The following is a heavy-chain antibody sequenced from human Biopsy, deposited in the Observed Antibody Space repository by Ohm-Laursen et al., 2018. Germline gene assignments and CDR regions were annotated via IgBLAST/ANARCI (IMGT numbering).Heavy chain of an antibody. V-gene: IGHV1-2*06. CDR2: IDPNSDDT. CDR1: GYTFTGHS. D-gene: IGHD4/OR15-4a*01. CDR3: ARASAYGVFDV. Sequence: GASVKVFCKASGYTFTGHSCHWVRQAPGQRLEWVGRIDPNSDDTKYAQKFQGRIAMTTDTSITTAYLEVSSLTSDDAAVYFCARASAYGVFDVWGQGTIVTVSS. J-gene: IGHJ3*01.